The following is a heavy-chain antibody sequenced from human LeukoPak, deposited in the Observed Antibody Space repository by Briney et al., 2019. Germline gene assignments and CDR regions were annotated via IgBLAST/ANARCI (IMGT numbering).Heavy chain of an antibody. CDR3: ARGGGNRFDP. J-gene: IGHJ5*02. CDR2: IYYSGST. Sequence: SETLSLTCTVSGGSLSNYYWSWIRQYPGQGLEWIGYIYYSGSTTYNPSLKSRVTISVDTSKNQFSLKLNSVTAADTAVYYAARGGGNRFDPRGQGILVTVPS. D-gene: IGHD3-10*01. V-gene: IGHV4-59*12. CDR1: GGSLSNYY.